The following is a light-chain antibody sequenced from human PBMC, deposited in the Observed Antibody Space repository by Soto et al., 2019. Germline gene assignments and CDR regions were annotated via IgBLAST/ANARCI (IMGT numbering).Light chain of an antibody. CDR3: QQYNNWPPA. J-gene: IGKJ5*01. CDR1: QSISSY. V-gene: IGKV1-39*01. Sequence: DIPMTQSPSSLSASVGDRVTITCRASQSISSYLNWYQQKPGKAPKLLIYAASSLQSGVPSRFSGSGSGTEFTLTISSLQSEDFAVYYCQQYNNWPPAFGQGTRLEIK. CDR2: AAS.